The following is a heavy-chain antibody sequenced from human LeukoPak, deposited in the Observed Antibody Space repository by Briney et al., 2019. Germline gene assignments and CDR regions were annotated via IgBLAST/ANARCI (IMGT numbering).Heavy chain of an antibody. V-gene: IGHV3-23*01. CDR1: GFPFSSYT. CDR2: INGSGSST. D-gene: IGHD2-15*01. Sequence: GGSLTLSCAASGFPFSSYTKNWVRQAPGKGLEWVSEINGSGSSTYYADHVKGRFAISRDHSEELLYLQMNRLRVEDAAVYYRAKDCGTACDSRSGAASHSWDHNWLGPWGGGGLVTVSS. J-gene: IGHJ5*02. CDR3: AKDCGTACDSRSGAASHSWDHNWLGP.